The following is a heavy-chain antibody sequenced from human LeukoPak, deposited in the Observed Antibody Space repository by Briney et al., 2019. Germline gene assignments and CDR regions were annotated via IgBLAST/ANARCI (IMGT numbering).Heavy chain of an antibody. D-gene: IGHD3-10*01. CDR2: IYYSGYT. Sequence: TPSETLSLTCSVSGGSISSSSYYWGWIRQPPGKGLEWIGYIYYSGYTNYNPSLKSRVTISVDTSKNQFSLKLSSVTAADTAVYYCARTTMVRGTYYMDVWGKGTTVTISS. CDR1: GGSISSSSYY. J-gene: IGHJ6*03. V-gene: IGHV4-61*05. CDR3: ARTTMVRGTYYMDV.